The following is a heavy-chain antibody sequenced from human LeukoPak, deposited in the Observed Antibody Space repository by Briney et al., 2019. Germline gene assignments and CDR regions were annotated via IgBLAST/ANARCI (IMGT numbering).Heavy chain of an antibody. CDR1: GFTFSNAW. CDR3: AKDRLRMTTLDAFDI. D-gene: IGHD4-17*01. Sequence: GGSLRLSCAASGFTFSNAWMSWVRQAPGKGLEWVGRIKSKTDGGTTDYAAPVKGRFTISRDDSKNTLYLQMNSLRAEGTAVYYCAKDRLRMTTLDAFDIWGQGTMVTVSS. V-gene: IGHV3-15*01. J-gene: IGHJ3*02. CDR2: IKSKTDGGTT.